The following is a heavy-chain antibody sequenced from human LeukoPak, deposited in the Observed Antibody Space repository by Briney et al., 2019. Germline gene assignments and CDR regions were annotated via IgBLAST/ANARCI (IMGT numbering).Heavy chain of an antibody. CDR2: IWYDGSNK. CDR3: ARGLGSGRYCDY. J-gene: IGHJ4*02. V-gene: IGHV3-33*01. Sequence: GRSLRVSCAASGFTFSRYGMHWVRQAPGKGLEWVAVIWYDGSNKYYVDSVKGRFTISRDNSKNTLYLQMNSLRAEDTAVYYCARGLGSGRYCDYCGQGTLVTVSS. D-gene: IGHD3-10*01. CDR1: GFTFSRYG.